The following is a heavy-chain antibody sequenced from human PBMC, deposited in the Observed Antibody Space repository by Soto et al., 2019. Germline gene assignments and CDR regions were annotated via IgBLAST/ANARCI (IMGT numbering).Heavy chain of an antibody. CDR1: GYTFTSYG. Sequence: QVQLVQSGAEVKKPGASVKVSCKATGYTFTSYGISWVRQAPGQGLEWMGWISAYNGNTNYAQKLQGRVTMTTDTSTSTAYIELRSLRSDDTAVYYCAREFFVLYCGGDCPTSPRYYYGMDVWGQGTTVTVSS. CDR2: ISAYNGNT. J-gene: IGHJ6*02. V-gene: IGHV1-18*01. D-gene: IGHD2-21*02. CDR3: AREFFVLYCGGDCPTSPRYYYGMDV.